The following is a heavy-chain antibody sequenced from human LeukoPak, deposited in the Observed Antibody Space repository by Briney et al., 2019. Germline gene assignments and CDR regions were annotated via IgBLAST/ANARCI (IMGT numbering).Heavy chain of an antibody. CDR2: IYTSGST. Sequence: SQTLSPTCTVSGGSISSGTYYWSWIRQPAGKGLEWIGRIYTSGSTNYNPSLKSRITIVVDTSKNQFSLNLIPVTAADTAVYYCARAYGDLQFDYWGQGTLVTVSS. V-gene: IGHV4-61*02. D-gene: IGHD4-17*01. J-gene: IGHJ4*02. CDR3: ARAYGDLQFDY. CDR1: GGSISSGTYY.